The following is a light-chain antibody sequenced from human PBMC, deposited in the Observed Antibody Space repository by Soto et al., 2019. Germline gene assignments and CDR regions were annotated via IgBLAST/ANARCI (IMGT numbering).Light chain of an antibody. CDR3: QQYNSYWT. CDR1: QSISSW. V-gene: IGKV1-5*01. CDR2: DAS. J-gene: IGKJ1*01. Sequence: DIQMTQSPSTLSASVGDRVTITCRASQSISSWLAWYQQKPGKAPKLMIYDASSLESGVPSRFNGSGAGTEFTLTISSLQPDDFADYYCQQYNSYWTFGQGTKVEIK.